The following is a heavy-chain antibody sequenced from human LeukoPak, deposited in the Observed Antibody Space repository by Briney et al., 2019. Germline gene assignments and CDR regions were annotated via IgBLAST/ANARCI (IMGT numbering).Heavy chain of an antibody. CDR2: ISAYNGNT. Sequence: ASVKVSRKASGYTLTSYGISWVRQAPGQGLEWMGWISAYNGNTNYAQKLQGRVTMTTDTSTSTAYMELRSLRSDDTAVYYCARRQYYYDSSGYYVYYYYGMDVWGQGTTVTVSS. CDR1: GYTLTSYG. CDR3: ARRQYYYDSSGYYVYYYYGMDV. J-gene: IGHJ6*02. V-gene: IGHV1-18*01. D-gene: IGHD3-22*01.